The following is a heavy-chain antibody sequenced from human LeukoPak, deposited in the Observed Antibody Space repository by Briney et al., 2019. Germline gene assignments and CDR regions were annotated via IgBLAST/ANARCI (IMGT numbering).Heavy chain of an antibody. D-gene: IGHD5/OR15-5a*01. J-gene: IGHJ6*02. CDR3: ARGKSKRLDV. Sequence: SQTLSLTWAISGDSVSSNSGTWNWIRQCPSRGLEWLGRTYYRSKWYNDYAVSVQSRITINPDTSKNHFSLQLSSVTPEDTAVYFCARGKSKRLDVWGQGTTVTVSS. V-gene: IGHV6-1*01. CDR2: TYYRSKWYN. CDR1: GDSVSSNSGT.